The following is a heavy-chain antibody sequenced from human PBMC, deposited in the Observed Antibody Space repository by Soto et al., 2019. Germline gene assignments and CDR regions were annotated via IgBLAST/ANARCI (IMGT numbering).Heavy chain of an antibody. V-gene: IGHV3-23*01. CDR2: ISGSGGST. D-gene: IGHD1-26*01. J-gene: IGHJ6*02. CDR1: GFTFSSYA. CDR3: AKDKKKWDPGFDYYYYSGMHV. Sequence: GGSLRLSCAASGFTFSSYAMSWVRQAPGKGLEWVPAISGSGGSTYYADSVKGRFTISRDNSKNTLYLQMNSRRAENRAVYYCAKDKKKWDPGFDYYYYSGMHVGGQGTTVTVSS.